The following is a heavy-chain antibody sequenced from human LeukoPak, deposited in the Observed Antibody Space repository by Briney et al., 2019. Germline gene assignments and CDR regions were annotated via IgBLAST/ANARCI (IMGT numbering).Heavy chain of an antibody. CDR3: ASSYGSGTNFDY. Sequence: RGSPRLFCAASGFTFSDYYMSWIRQAPGKGLEWVSYISSSSGYTNYADSVKGRFTISRDNAKNSLYLQMNSLRAEDTAVYYCASSYGSGTNFDYWGQGTLV. CDR1: GFTFSDYY. V-gene: IGHV3-11*03. CDR2: ISSSSGYT. D-gene: IGHD3-10*01. J-gene: IGHJ4*02.